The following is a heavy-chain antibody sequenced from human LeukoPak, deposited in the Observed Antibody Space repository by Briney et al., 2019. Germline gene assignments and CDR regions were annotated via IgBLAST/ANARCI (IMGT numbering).Heavy chain of an antibody. V-gene: IGHV3-33*01. D-gene: IGHD7-27*01. CDR3: ARDGDALGLFDY. CDR1: AFTLSSYG. Sequence: GGSLRLSCAASAFTLSSYGMHWVRQAPGKGLEWEAVIWYDGSNKYYADSVKGRFTISRDNSKNTLYLQMNSLRAEDTTVYYCARDGDALGLFDYWGHGTLVTVSS. CDR2: IWYDGSNK. J-gene: IGHJ4*01.